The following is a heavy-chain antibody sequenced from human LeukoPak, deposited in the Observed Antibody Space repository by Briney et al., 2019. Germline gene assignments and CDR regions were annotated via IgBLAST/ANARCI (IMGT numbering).Heavy chain of an antibody. CDR1: GFTVSSNY. Sequence: PGGSLRLSCAASGFTVSSNYMSWVRQAPGKGLEWVSVIYSGGSTYYADSVKGRFTISRDNSKNTLYLQMNSLRAEDTGVYYCARYWVGYGMDVWGQGTTVTVSS. CDR2: IYSGGST. V-gene: IGHV3-53*01. J-gene: IGHJ6*02. D-gene: IGHD2-8*02. CDR3: ARYWVGYGMDV.